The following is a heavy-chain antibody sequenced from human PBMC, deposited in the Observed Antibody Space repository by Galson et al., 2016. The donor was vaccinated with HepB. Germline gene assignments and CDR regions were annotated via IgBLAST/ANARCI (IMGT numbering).Heavy chain of an antibody. J-gene: IGHJ4*02. D-gene: IGHD4-11*01. CDR3: AKVRLGTTENVLTFDS. Sequence: SLRLSCAASGFTFSSYAMSWVRQTPGKGPEWVSVIRSTGAVTHYAESVRGRITISRDTSKKTLYLAMDSLRAEDTAVYYCAKVRLGTTENVLTFDSWGQGSLVSVSS. V-gene: IGHV3-23*01. CDR1: GFTFSSYA. CDR2: IRSTGAVT.